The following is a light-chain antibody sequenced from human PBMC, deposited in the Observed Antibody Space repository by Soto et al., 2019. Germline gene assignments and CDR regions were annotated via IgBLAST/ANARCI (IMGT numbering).Light chain of an antibody. Sequence: DVQMTQAPSSGWGSVEISLITASLANQGISSWLAWYQQKPGKAPKLLIYAASSLQSGVPSRFSGSGPGTDVALTISSLQPEDFATYYCQQANSFPITFGQGTRLEIK. CDR1: QGISSW. CDR2: AAS. V-gene: IGKV1D-12*01. CDR3: QQANSFPIT. J-gene: IGKJ5*01.